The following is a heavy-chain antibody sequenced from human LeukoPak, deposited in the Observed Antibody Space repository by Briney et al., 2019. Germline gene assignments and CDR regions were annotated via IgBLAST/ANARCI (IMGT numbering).Heavy chain of an antibody. J-gene: IGHJ4*02. D-gene: IGHD2-2*01. Sequence: PGGSLRLSCAASGFTFSSYAMSWVRQAPGKGGEGVSANSGSGGSTYYADSVKRRFTISTDNSKTSLYLQMNSLRAEDTAIYYCARVRSGYCSSISCSQGYFDYWGQGTLVTVSS. CDR1: GFTFSSYA. CDR3: ARVRSGYCSSISCSQGYFDY. CDR2: NSGSGGST. V-gene: IGHV3-23*01.